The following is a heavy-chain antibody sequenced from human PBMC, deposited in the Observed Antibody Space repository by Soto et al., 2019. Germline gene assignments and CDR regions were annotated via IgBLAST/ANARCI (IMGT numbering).Heavy chain of an antibody. CDR2: INSDGSST. Sequence: EVQLVESGGGLVQPGGSLRLSCAASGFTFSSYWMHWVRQAPGKGLVWVSRINSDGSSTSYADSVKGRFTISRDNAKNTLYLQMDSLRAEDTAVYDCARFMVRGVPSAFDIGGQGTMVTVSS. CDR3: ARFMVRGVPSAFDI. J-gene: IGHJ3*02. V-gene: IGHV3-74*01. CDR1: GFTFSSYW. D-gene: IGHD3-10*01.